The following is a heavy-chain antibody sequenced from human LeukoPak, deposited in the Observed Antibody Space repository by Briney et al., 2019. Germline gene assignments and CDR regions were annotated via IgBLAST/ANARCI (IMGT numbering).Heavy chain of an antibody. V-gene: IGHV4-30-4*02. Sequence: SESLSLTCTVSGGSISSGDYCCSWIRQPPGKGLEWIGYIYYSGSTYYNPSLKTRVTISVDTSKNQFSLKLTSVTAADTAVYYCARAITRYDSSAKTLNWFDPWGQGALVTVSS. CDR2: IYYSGST. CDR1: GGSISSGDYC. J-gene: IGHJ5*02. CDR3: ARAITRYDSSAKTLNWFDP. D-gene: IGHD3-22*01.